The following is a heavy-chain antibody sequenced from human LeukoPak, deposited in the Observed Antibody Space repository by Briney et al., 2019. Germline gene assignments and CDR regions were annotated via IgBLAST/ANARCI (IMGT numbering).Heavy chain of an antibody. CDR1: GFTFSRFW. V-gene: IGHV3-7*01. CDR2: IKQDGSEK. CDR3: ARIAILTSGPLDAFDL. Sequence: GGSLRLSCAASGFTFSRFWMSWIRQAPGKGLEWVANIKQDGSEKCSVDSVEGRFTISRDNAKSSLYLQMNSLRVEDTALYYCARIAILTSGPLDAFDLWGQGTMVTVSS. J-gene: IGHJ3*01. D-gene: IGHD2-15*01.